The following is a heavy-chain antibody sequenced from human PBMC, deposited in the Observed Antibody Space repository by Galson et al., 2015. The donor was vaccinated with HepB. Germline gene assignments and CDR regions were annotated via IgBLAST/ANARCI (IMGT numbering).Heavy chain of an antibody. Sequence: SVKVSCKASGFTFTSSAVQWVRQARGQRLEWIGWIVVGSGNTNYAQKFQERVTITRDMSTSTAYMELSSLRSEDTAVYYCAADWGLSNWYFDLWGRGTLVTVSS. J-gene: IGHJ2*01. CDR3: AADWGLSNWYFDL. D-gene: IGHD3-16*01. CDR2: IVVGSGNT. V-gene: IGHV1-58*01. CDR1: GFTFTSSA.